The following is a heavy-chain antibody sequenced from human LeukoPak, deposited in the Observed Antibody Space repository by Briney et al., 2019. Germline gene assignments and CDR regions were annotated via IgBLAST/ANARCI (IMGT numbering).Heavy chain of an antibody. D-gene: IGHD4/OR15-4a*01. V-gene: IGHV3-7*01. J-gene: IGHJ4*02. CDR2: IKQDGSEK. CDR1: GYSISSGYY. CDR3: ARVFGAGYSDY. Sequence: ETLSLTCTVSGYSISSGYYWGWIRQPPGKGLEWVASIKQDGSEKYYVDSVKGRVTISRDNAKDSLYLQMNSLRAEDTAVYYCARVFGAGYSDYWGQGTLVTVSS.